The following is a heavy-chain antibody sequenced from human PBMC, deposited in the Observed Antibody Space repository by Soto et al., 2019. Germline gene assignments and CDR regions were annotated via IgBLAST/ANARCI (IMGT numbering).Heavy chain of an antibody. CDR3: AADPMAYCSSTSRYNYYYGMDV. CDR1: GGTFSSYA. V-gene: IGHV1-69*06. D-gene: IGHD2-2*02. J-gene: IGHJ6*02. Sequence: SVKVSCKASGGTFSSYAISWVRQAPGQGLEWMGGIIPIFGTANYAQKFQGRVTITADKSTSTAYMELSSLRSEDTAVYYCAADPMAYCSSTSRYNYYYGMDVWGQGTTVTVSS. CDR2: IIPIFGTA.